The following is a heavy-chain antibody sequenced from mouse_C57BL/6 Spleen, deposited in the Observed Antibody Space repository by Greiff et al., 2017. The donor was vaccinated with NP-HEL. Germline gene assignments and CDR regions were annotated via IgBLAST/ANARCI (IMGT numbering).Heavy chain of an antibody. J-gene: IGHJ4*01. CDR1: GYAFSSSW. CDR3: ARNYYGSSYGAMDY. D-gene: IGHD1-1*01. CDR2: IYPGDGDT. V-gene: IGHV1-82*01. Sequence: QVQLQQSGPELVKPGASVKISCKASGYAFSSSWMNWVKQRPGKGLEWIGRIYPGDGDTNYNGKFKGKATLTADKSSSTAYMQLSSLTSEDSAVYVCARNYYGSSYGAMDYWGQGTSVTVSS.